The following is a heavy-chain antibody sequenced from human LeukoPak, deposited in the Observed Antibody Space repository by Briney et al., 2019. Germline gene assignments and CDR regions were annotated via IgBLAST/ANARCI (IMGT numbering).Heavy chain of an antibody. J-gene: IGHJ4*02. CDR2: ISYDGSNK. V-gene: IGHV3-30-3*01. CDR1: GFTFSSYA. Sequence: GGSLRLSCAASGFTFSSYAMHWVRQAPGKGLEWVAVISYDGSNKYYADSVKGRFTVSRDNSKNTLYLQMNSLRAEDTAVYYCAKDIRHSSSWYGIGYWGQGTLVTVSS. CDR3: AKDIRHSSSWYGIGY. D-gene: IGHD6-13*01.